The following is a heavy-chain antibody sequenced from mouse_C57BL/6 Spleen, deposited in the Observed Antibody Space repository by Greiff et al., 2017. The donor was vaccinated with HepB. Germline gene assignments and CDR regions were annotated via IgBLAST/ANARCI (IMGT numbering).Heavy chain of an antibody. CDR3: ARSGYSNYSWFAY. CDR2: IYPGSGST. CDR1: GYTFTSYW. J-gene: IGHJ3*01. V-gene: IGHV1-55*01. Sequence: VQLQQSGAELVKPGASVKMSCKASGYTFTSYWITWVKQRPGQGLEWIGDIYPGSGSTNYNEKFKSKATLTVDTSSSTAYMQLSSLTSEDSAVYYCARSGYSNYSWFAYWGQGTLVTVSA. D-gene: IGHD2-5*01.